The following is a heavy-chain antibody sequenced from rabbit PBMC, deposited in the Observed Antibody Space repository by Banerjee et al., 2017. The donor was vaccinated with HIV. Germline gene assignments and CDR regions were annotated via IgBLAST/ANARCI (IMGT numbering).Heavy chain of an antibody. CDR2: IYAGESGST. Sequence: QSLEESGGDLVKPGASLTLTCTASGFSFSSSYWICWVRQAPGKGLEWIACIYAGESGSTVYASWAKGRFTISKTSSTTVTLQMTSLTAADTATYFCARGDGSRSGYYREYYFNLWGQGTLVTVS. CDR3: ARGDGSRSGYYREYYFNL. J-gene: IGHJ4*01. CDR1: GFSFSSSYW. D-gene: IGHD1-1*01. V-gene: IGHV1S40*01.